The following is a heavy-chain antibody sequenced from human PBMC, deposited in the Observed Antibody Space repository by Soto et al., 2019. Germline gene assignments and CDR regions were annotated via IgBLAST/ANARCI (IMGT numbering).Heavy chain of an antibody. V-gene: IGHV3-33*01. CDR2: IWYDGSNK. D-gene: IGHD3-9*01. CDR3: ASGATLTGYRSAFDI. CDR1: GFTFSSYG. J-gene: IGHJ3*02. Sequence: QVQLVESGGGVVQPGRSLRLSCAASGFTFSSYGMHCVRQAPGKGLEWVARIWYDGSNKYYADSVKGRFTISRDNSKNTMYLQMNSLRAEDTAVYYCASGATLTGYRSAFDIWGQGTMVTVSS.